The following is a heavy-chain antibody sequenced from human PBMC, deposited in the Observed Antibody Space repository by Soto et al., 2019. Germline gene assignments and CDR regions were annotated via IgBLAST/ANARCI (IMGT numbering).Heavy chain of an antibody. D-gene: IGHD1-1*01. CDR2: ITWNSGSI. J-gene: IGHJ4*02. Sequence: GGSLRLSCAASGFTFDDYAMHWVRQAPGKGLEWVSAITWNSGSIGYADSVKGRFIXSRDNARNSLYLQLNTLRAEDTALYYRAKGKGYSAYHPFDYWGQGTLVTVXS. CDR1: GFTFDDYA. CDR3: AKGKGYSAYHPFDY. V-gene: IGHV3-9*01.